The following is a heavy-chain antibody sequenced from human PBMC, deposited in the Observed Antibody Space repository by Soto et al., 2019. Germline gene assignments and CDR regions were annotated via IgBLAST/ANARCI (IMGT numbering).Heavy chain of an antibody. CDR1: GFTFSRYV. D-gene: IGHD1-1*01. CDR3: ARETPGWNPFDY. J-gene: IGHJ4*02. CDR2: ISYDGSNK. Sequence: QVQLVESGGGVVQPGRSLRLSCAASGFTFSRYVMHWVRQAPGKGLEWAALISYDGSNKQYADSVKGRFTISRDNSKNTLYLQVNSLRSEDTAVYYCARETPGWNPFDYWGQGTLDTVSS. V-gene: IGHV3-30*03.